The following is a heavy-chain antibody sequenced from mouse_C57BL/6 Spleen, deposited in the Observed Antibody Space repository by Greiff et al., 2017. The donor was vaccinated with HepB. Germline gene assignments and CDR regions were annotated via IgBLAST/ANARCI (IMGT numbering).Heavy chain of an antibody. D-gene: IGHD4-1*01. CDR3: ARSGGPLGRGYYFGG. V-gene: IGHV14-3*01. CDR1: GFNIKNTY. Sequence: EVQLQQSVAELVRPGASVKLSCTASGFNIKNTYMHWVKQRPEQGLEWIGRIDPANGNTKYAPKFQGKATITADTSTNTAYLQLSSLTSEDTANYYGARSGGPLGRGYYFGGWGQRTTLTVSS. J-gene: IGHJ2*01. CDR2: IDPANGNT.